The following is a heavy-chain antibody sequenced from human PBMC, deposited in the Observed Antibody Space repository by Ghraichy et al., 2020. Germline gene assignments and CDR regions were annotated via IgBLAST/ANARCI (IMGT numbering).Heavy chain of an antibody. CDR2: ISDSSSYT. CDR1: GFIFSDYY. V-gene: IGHV3-11*05. CDR3: ARGYSNFDS. D-gene: IGHD4-11*01. J-gene: IGHJ5*01. Sequence: LSLTCAASGFIFSDYYMSWIRQAPGKGLEWISYISDSSSYTDYADSVKGRFTISRDNAKNSLYLQMNSLKADEPAVYYCARGYSNFDSWGQGTLVTVSS.